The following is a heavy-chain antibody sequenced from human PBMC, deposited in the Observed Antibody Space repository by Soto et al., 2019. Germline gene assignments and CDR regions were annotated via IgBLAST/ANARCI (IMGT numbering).Heavy chain of an antibody. CDR2: INPNTGGT. V-gene: IGHV1-2*06. CDR1: GYTFTKYY. J-gene: IGHJ4*02. CDR3: ARQLAYCGGDCYTEPIDY. D-gene: IGHD2-21*02. Sequence: GASVKVSCKASGYTFTKYYVLWVRQAPGQGLEWVGRINPNTGGTNYAQKFQDRVTMTRDTSITTAYMGLSRLRSDDTAVYYCARQLAYCGGDCYTEPIDYWGQGTQVTVSS.